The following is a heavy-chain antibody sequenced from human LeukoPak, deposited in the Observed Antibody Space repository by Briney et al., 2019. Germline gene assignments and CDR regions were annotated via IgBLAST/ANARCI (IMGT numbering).Heavy chain of an antibody. CDR1: GYTFTGYY. V-gene: IGHV1-2*02. D-gene: IGHD2-2*02. Sequence: ASVKVSCKASGYTFTGYYMHWVRQAPGQGLEWMGWINPNSGGTNYAQKFQGRVTMTRDTSISTAYMELSRLRSDDTAVYYCAREHIVVVPAAIPDHMGVWGQGTTVTVSS. CDR3: AREHIVVVPAAIPDHMGV. J-gene: IGHJ6*02. CDR2: INPNSGGT.